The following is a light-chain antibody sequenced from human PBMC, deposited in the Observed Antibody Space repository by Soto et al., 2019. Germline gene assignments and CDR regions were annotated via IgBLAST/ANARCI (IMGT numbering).Light chain of an antibody. J-gene: IGLJ3*02. CDR1: TSNIGNNY. V-gene: IGLV1-51*01. CDR3: GAWDGCLGGV. Sequence: QSVLTQPPSLSAAPGQKVTISCSGDTSNIGNNYVAWYQDLPRTAPKLLIYDNDKRPSGIADRFSGSKSGTSAILAITGLQTGDEANYYCGAWDGCLGGVFGGGTKLSVL. CDR2: DND.